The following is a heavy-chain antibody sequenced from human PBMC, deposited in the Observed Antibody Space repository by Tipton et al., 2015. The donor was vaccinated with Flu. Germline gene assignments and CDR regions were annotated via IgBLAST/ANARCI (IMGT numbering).Heavy chain of an antibody. CDR3: ARGGSGVVPAVINY. Sequence: TLSLTCAVYGGSFSGYYWSWIRQPPGKGLEWIGEINHSGSTNYNPSLKSRVTISVDTSKNQFSLKLSSVTAADTAVYYCARGGSGVVPAVINYWGQGTLVTVSS. CDR1: GGSFSGYY. D-gene: IGHD2-2*01. V-gene: IGHV4-34*01. CDR2: INHSGST. J-gene: IGHJ4*02.